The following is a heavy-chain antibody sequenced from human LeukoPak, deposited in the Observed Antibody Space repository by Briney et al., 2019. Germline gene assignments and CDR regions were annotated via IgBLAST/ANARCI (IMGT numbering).Heavy chain of an antibody. D-gene: IGHD1-7*01. V-gene: IGHV3-53*01. CDR1: GFTVSSNY. Sequence: GGSLRLSCAASGFTVSSNYMSWVRQAPGKGLEWVSVIYSGGSTYYADSVKGRFTISRDNSKTTLYLQMNSLRAEDTAVYYCARDRWNYEGWFDPWGQGTLVTVSS. CDR2: IYSGGST. J-gene: IGHJ5*02. CDR3: ARDRWNYEGWFDP.